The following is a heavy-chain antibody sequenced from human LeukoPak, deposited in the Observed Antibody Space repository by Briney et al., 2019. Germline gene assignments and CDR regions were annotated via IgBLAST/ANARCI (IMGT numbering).Heavy chain of an antibody. CDR2: INTKTGGT. V-gene: IGHV1-2*02. CDR1: GYSFTDYH. Sequence: GASVKVSCKASGYSFTDYHMHWVRQAPGQGLEWMGWINTKTGGTNYAQTFQGRVTLTSDTSISTVYMEMSSLRSDDTAVYYCARDRPGYSSYFDPWGQGTLVTVSS. D-gene: IGHD6-19*01. J-gene: IGHJ5*02. CDR3: ARDRPGYSSYFDP.